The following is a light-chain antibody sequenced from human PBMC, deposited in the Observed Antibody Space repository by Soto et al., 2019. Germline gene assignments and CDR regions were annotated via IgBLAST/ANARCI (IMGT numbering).Light chain of an antibody. CDR1: SSDVGVFNY. V-gene: IGLV2-14*01. J-gene: IGLJ2*01. CDR3: SSYTSSSTLV. Sequence: QSVLTQPASVSGSPGQSITIACTGTSSDVGVFNYVSWYRQHPGKAPQLMIYEVSNRPSGVSNRFSGSKSGNTASLTISGLQAEDEADYYCSSYTSSSTLVFGGGTKLTVL. CDR2: EVS.